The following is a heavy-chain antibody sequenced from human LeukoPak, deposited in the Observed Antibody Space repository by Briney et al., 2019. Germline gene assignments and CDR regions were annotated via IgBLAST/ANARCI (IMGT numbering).Heavy chain of an antibody. CDR3: AKEVEMATRGLYDY. Sequence: GGSLRLSCSASGFTFSSYAMHWVRQAPGKGLEYVSAISSNGGSTYYADSVKGRFTISRDNSKNTLSLQMSSLRAEDTALYYCAKEVEMATRGLYDYWGQGTLVTVSS. CDR2: ISSNGGST. D-gene: IGHD5-24*01. V-gene: IGHV3-64*04. CDR1: GFTFSSYA. J-gene: IGHJ4*02.